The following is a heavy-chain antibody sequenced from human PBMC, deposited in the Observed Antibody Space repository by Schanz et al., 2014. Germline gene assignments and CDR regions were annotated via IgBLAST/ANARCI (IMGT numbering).Heavy chain of an antibody. CDR1: GFTVSSDH. Sequence: EVQLVESGGGFVQPGGSLGLSCVVSGFTVSSDHMRWVRQAPGKGLEWVSTIYASGATYYGDSVKRRFAIARDISKNTQHHQVTSLRAEDTAIDYCARDGNYDGSRNDYKSRDYFDYWGQGTLVTVSS. CDR2: IYASGAT. CDR3: ARDGNYDGSRNDYKSRDYFDY. D-gene: IGHD3-10*01. J-gene: IGHJ4*02. V-gene: IGHV3-66*01.